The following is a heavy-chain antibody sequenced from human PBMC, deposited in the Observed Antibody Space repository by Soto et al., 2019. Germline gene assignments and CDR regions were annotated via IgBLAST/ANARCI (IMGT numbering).Heavy chain of an antibody. CDR2: INPNSGGT. CDR1: GYTFTGYY. Sequence: GASVKVSCKASGYTFTGYYMHWVRQAPGQGLEWMGWINPNSGGTNYAQKFQGWVTMTRDTSISTAYMELSRLRSDDTAVYYCARSIAVALDAFDIWGQGTMVTVSS. CDR3: ARSIAVALDAFDI. V-gene: IGHV1-2*04. D-gene: IGHD6-19*01. J-gene: IGHJ3*02.